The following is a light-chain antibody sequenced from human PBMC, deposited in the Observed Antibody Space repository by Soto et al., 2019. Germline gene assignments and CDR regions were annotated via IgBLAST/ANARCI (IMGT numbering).Light chain of an antibody. CDR3: QQYDNLPLT. CDR1: QDITNY. V-gene: IGKV1-33*01. Sequence: DIQMTQSPSSLSASVGDRVTITCQASQDITNYLSWYQQKPGKAPKLLIYGASNLKTGVPSRFSGSGSGTDFTFTISSLQPEDFATYYCQQYDNLPLTFGGGTKMEIK. CDR2: GAS. J-gene: IGKJ4*01.